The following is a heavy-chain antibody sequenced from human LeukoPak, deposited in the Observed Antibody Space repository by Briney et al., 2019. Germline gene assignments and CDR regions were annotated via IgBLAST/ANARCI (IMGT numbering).Heavy chain of an antibody. D-gene: IGHD3-3*01. Sequence: SQTLSLTRAVSGGSISSDDSSWNWIRQPPGEGLEWIGYISHTAKTYYNPSLKSRVIISVDRSKNQFSLNLNSVTAADTAVYYCARQGRDMDYDFWSGYYPPNWFDPWGQGTLVTVSS. CDR2: ISHTAKT. V-gene: IGHV4-30-2*01. CDR1: GGSISSDDSS. J-gene: IGHJ5*02. CDR3: ARQGRDMDYDFWSGYYPPNWFDP.